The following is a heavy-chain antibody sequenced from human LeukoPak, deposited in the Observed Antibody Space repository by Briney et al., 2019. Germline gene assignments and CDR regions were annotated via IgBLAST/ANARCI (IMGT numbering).Heavy chain of an antibody. V-gene: IGHV7-4-1*02. CDR2: INTNTGNP. J-gene: IGHJ4*02. D-gene: IGHD4-17*01. CDR3: ARSNNDGDYLGVGFDY. CDR1: GYTFSSYT. Sequence: ASVKVSCKASGYTFSSYTMNWVRQAPGQGLEWMGWINTNTGNPTYAQGFTGRFVFSLDTSVSTAYLQISSLQAEDTAVYYCARSNNDGDYLGVGFDYWGQGTLVTVSS.